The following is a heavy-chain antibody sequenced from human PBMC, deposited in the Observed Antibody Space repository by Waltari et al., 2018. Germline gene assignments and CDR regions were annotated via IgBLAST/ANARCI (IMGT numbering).Heavy chain of an antibody. CDR3: ARAGNYDFWSGYSGLYYFDY. J-gene: IGHJ4*02. D-gene: IGHD3-3*01. CDR2: IYYSGST. V-gene: IGHV4-59*01. Sequence: QVQLQESGPGLVKPSETLSLTCTVSGGSISSYYWSWIRQPPGKGLEWIGYIYYSGSTNYNPSLKSRVTISVDTSKNQFSLKLSSVTAADTALYYCARAGNYDFWSGYSGLYYFDYWGQGTLVTVSS. CDR1: GGSISSYY.